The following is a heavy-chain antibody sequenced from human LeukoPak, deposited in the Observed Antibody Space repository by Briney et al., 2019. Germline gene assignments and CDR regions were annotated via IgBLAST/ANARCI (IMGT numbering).Heavy chain of an antibody. CDR3: ARYAADGHTLEY. J-gene: IGHJ4*02. Sequence: SETLSLTCTVSGGSITSYYGSWIRQSPGKGLEWIGYLYYTGDTKYSPSLKSRVTISLATSKDHFFLMLTSVTAADTAVYYCARYAADGHTLEYWGRGTLVTVSS. CDR1: GGSITSYY. CDR2: LYYTGDT. D-gene: IGHD5-24*01. V-gene: IGHV4-59*01.